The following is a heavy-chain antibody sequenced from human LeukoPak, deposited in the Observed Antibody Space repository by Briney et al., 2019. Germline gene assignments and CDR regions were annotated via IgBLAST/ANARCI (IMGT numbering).Heavy chain of an antibody. CDR3: ARGSYYGDYSLWYFDY. V-gene: IGHV3-7*01. J-gene: IGHJ4*02. CDR2: IKQDGSEK. D-gene: IGHD4-17*01. CDR1: GFTFSSYW. Sequence: GGSLRLSCAASGFTFSSYWMSWVRQAPGKGLEWVANIKQDGSEKYYVDSVKGRFTISRDNAKNSLYLQMNSLRAEDTAVYYCARGSYYGDYSLWYFDYWGQGTLVTVSS.